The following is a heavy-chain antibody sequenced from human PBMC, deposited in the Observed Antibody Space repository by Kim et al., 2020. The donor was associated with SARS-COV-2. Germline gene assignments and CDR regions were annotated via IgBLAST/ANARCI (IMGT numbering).Heavy chain of an antibody. Sequence: SETLSLTCAVYGGSFSGYYWSWIRQPPGKGLEWIGEINHSGSTNYNPSLKSRVTISVDTSKNQFSLKLSSVTAADTAVYYCARGVKKGIHFIAVADFYYYYGMDVWGQGTTVTVSS. V-gene: IGHV4-34*01. J-gene: IGHJ6*02. D-gene: IGHD6-19*01. CDR2: INHSGST. CDR3: ARGVKKGIHFIAVADFYYYYGMDV. CDR1: GGSFSGYY.